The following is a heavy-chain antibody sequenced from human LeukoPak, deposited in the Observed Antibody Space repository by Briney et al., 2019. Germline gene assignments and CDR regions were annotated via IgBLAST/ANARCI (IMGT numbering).Heavy chain of an antibody. CDR2: IYYSGST. V-gene: IGHV4-39*01. CDR3: ARLDTAMVPY. D-gene: IGHD5-18*01. CDR1: GGPISSSSYY. J-gene: IGHJ4*02. Sequence: SETLSLTCTVSGGPISSSSYYWGWIRQPPGKGLEWIGSIYYSGSTYYNPSLKGRATISVDTSKNQFSLKLSSVTAAVTAVYYCARLDTAMVPYWGQGTLVTVSS.